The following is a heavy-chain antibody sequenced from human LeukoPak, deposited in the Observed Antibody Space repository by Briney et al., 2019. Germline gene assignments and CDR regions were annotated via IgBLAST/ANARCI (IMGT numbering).Heavy chain of an antibody. CDR1: GGSISSYY. J-gene: IGHJ3*02. D-gene: IGHD6-13*01. CDR2: INHSGST. CDR3: ARLRGGYSSSWYDPII. Sequence: SETPSLTCTVSGGSISSYYWSWIRQPPGKGLEWIGEINHSGSTNYNPSLKSRVTISVDTSKNQFSLKLSSVTAADTAVYYCARLRGGYSSSWYDPIIWGQGTMVTVSS. V-gene: IGHV4-34*01.